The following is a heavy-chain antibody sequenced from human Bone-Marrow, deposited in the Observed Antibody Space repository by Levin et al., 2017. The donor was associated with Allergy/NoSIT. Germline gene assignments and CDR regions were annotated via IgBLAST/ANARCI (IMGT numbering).Heavy chain of an antibody. CDR1: GDSVSSNSAA. Sequence: SQTLSLTCAISGDSVSSNSAAWNWIRQSPSRGLEWLAVTRYRSKWYNDYAVSVKSRITINPDTSKNQFSLQLRSMSPEDSAVYFCARGANRAVDYWGQGTLVTVSS. CDR3: ARGANRAVDY. D-gene: IGHD2/OR15-2a*01. J-gene: IGHJ4*02. V-gene: IGHV6-1*01. CDR2: TRYRSKWYN.